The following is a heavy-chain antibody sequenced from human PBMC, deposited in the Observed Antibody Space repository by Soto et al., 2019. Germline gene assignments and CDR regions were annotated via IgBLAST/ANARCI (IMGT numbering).Heavy chain of an antibody. CDR3: AAVTTDTIEWGSYGMDV. Sequence: QMQLVQSGPEVKKPGTSVKVSCKASGFTFTSSAMQWVRQARGQRLEWIGWIVVGSGNTNYAQKFQERVTITRDMSTSTDYMELSSLRSEDTAVYYCAAVTTDTIEWGSYGMDVWGQGTTVTVSS. D-gene: IGHD3-16*01. CDR1: GFTFTSSA. V-gene: IGHV1-58*02. J-gene: IGHJ6*02. CDR2: IVVGSGNT.